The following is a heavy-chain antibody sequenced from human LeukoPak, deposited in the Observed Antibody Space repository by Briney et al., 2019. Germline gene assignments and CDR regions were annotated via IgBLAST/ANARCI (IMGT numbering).Heavy chain of an antibody. CDR1: GYTFTGCY. CDR2: INPNSGGT. Sequence: ASVKVSCKASGYTFTGCYMHWVRQAPGQGLEWMGRINPNSGGTNYAQKFQGRVTMTRDTSISTAYMELSRLRSDDTAVYYCAREPYYDILTGYYEGGNYWGQGTLVTVSS. CDR3: AREPYYDILTGYYEGGNY. V-gene: IGHV1-2*06. D-gene: IGHD3-9*01. J-gene: IGHJ4*02.